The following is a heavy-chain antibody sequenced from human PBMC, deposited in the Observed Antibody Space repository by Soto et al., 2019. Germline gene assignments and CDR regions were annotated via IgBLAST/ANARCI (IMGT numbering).Heavy chain of an antibody. Sequence: LKISCKGSGYSFTSYWIGWVRQMPGRGLEWMGIIYPGGSDTKYSPSFQGQVTISADKSISTAYLQWSSLKASDTAMYYCARFNYYGSYHFDYWGQGTLVTVSS. CDR1: GYSFTSYW. J-gene: IGHJ4*02. V-gene: IGHV5-51*01. D-gene: IGHD3-10*01. CDR3: ARFNYYGSYHFDY. CDR2: IYPGGSDT.